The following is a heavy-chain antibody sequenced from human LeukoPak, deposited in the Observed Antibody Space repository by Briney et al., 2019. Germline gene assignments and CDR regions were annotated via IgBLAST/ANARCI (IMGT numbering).Heavy chain of an antibody. CDR1: GGSISNYY. V-gene: IGHV4-59*01. D-gene: IGHD6-19*01. Sequence: SETLSLTCTVSGGSISNYYWTWIRQPPGKGREWIAHIYYSGTTNYNPSLKSRVTISVDTSKNQFSLKLKSVTAADTAVYYCARVLSSGWAGFDYWGQGALVTVSS. CDR3: ARVLSSGWAGFDY. J-gene: IGHJ4*02. CDR2: IYYSGTT.